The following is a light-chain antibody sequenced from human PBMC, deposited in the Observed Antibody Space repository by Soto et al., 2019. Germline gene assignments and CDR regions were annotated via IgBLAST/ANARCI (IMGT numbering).Light chain of an antibody. J-gene: IGKJ1*01. CDR1: QSLNSFY. Sequence: EIVLTQSPGTLSLSPGERATLSCRASQSLNSFYLAWYQQKPGQAPRLLIYGSSNSATGIPDGFSGSGSGKDFTLTISRLVPEDFALYYCQQYSSTFWTLGQGTKVDIK. CDR2: GSS. V-gene: IGKV3-20*01. CDR3: QQYSSTFWT.